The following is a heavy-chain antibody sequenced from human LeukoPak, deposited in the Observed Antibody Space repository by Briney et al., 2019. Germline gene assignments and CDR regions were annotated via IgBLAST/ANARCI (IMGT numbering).Heavy chain of an antibody. J-gene: IGHJ4*02. CDR2: IHPRSGET. CDR3: ARDGEYGTGSYYRGCFDY. Sequence: ASVKVTCKASGYSFTAFYIHWVRQAPGQGLEWMGWIHPRSGETNYAYKFRGRVTMTRDTSISTAYMDLGSLGSDDTAVYYCARDGEYGTGSYYRGCFDYWGQGTLVTVSS. CDR1: GYSFTAFY. D-gene: IGHD3-10*01. V-gene: IGHV1-2*02.